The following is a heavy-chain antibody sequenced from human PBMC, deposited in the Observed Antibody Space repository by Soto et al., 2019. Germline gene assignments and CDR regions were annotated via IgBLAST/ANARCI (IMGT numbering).Heavy chain of an antibody. J-gene: IGHJ3*02. V-gene: IGHV3-23*01. CDR1: GFPFSSYA. Sequence: EMQLLESGGGLVQPGGSLRLSCVASGFPFSSYAMRWVRQTPGKGLEWVSGISGSGGRTYYADSVKVRFTISRDNSNNTLALQMHILSVEDTSVYFWAKGVYYSLFDIWGQGTMGTVSA. CDR2: ISGSGGRT. CDR3: AKGVYYSLFDI. D-gene: IGHD2-8*01.